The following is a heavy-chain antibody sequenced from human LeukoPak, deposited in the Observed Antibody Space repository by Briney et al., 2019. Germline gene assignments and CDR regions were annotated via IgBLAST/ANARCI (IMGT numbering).Heavy chain of an antibody. CDR2: ITSSSSYI. D-gene: IGHD6-6*01. J-gene: IGHJ6*02. Sequence: GGSLRLSCAASGFTFSSYGMNWVRQAPGKGLEWVSSITSSSSYIYYADSVKGRFTISRDNAKNSLYLQMNSLRAEDTAVYYCARSYSSSFRPSGYYYGMDVWGQGTTVTVSS. V-gene: IGHV3-21*01. CDR1: GFTFSSYG. CDR3: ARSYSSSFRPSGYYYGMDV.